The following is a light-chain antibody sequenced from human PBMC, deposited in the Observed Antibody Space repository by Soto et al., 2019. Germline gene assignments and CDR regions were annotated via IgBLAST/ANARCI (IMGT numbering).Light chain of an antibody. CDR2: GAS. Sequence: EVLMTQSPATLSVSPGERVTLSCRASQSINMNLAWYQQKPGQAPRVLIYGASSRASGIPDRFSGSGSGTDFTLTISRLEHDDFAFYYCQQYQNWPPLTFGGGTRVEIK. J-gene: IGKJ4*01. CDR3: QQYQNWPPLT. V-gene: IGKV3D-15*01. CDR1: QSINMN.